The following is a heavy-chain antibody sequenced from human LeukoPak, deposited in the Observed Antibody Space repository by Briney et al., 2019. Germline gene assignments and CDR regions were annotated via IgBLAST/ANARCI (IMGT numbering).Heavy chain of an antibody. J-gene: IGHJ4*02. CDR1: GFTFSDYY. Sequence: GGSLRLFWAASGFTFSDYYMSWLRQAPGKGLEWVSYISSSGSTIYYADSVKGRFTISRDNAKNSLYLEMNSLRAEDTAVYYCARDRGRVRGVFDYWGQGTLVTVSS. D-gene: IGHD3-10*01. V-gene: IGHV3-11*01. CDR2: ISSSGSTI. CDR3: ARDRGRVRGVFDY.